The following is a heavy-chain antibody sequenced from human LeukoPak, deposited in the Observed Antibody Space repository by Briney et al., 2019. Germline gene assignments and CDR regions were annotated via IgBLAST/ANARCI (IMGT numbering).Heavy chain of an antibody. CDR1: SGSFSGYY. Sequence: SETLSLTCSVYSGSFSGYYWTWIRQPPGKGLEWIGEIIHSGNTNYNPSLKSRVTISVDTSKNTFSLKLSSVTAADTAVYYCARLGSYSCSSTSCYNWFDPWGQGTPVTVSS. J-gene: IGHJ5*02. V-gene: IGHV4-34*12. D-gene: IGHD2-2*01. CDR2: IIHSGNT. CDR3: ARLGSYSCSSTSCYNWFDP.